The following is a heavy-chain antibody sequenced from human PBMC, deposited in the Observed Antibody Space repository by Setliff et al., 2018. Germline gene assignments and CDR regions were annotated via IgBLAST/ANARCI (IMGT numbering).Heavy chain of an antibody. D-gene: IGHD6-6*01. CDR2: IKHDGSEK. CDR1: GFTFDDYG. Sequence: PGGSLRLSCEASGFTFDDYGMSWVCQVPGKGPEWGCGIKHDGSEKYYVDSVRGRFTISRDNAKNSLYLQMDSLRDEDTAVYYCARWRSSSPDDFWGQGTLVTVS. CDR3: ARWRSSSPDDF. V-gene: IGHV3-7*01. J-gene: IGHJ4*02.